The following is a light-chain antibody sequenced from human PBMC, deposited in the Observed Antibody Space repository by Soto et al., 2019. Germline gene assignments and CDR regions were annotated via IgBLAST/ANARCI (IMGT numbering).Light chain of an antibody. V-gene: IGKV1-5*03. CDR3: QHYNSYSEA. Sequence: DIQLTQYPSTLSGSVGDRVTITCRASQTISSWLAWYQQKPGKAPKLLIYKASTLKSGVPSRFSGSGSGTEFTLTISSLQPDDFATYDCQHYNSYSEAFGHGTKVELK. J-gene: IGKJ1*01. CDR2: KAS. CDR1: QTISSW.